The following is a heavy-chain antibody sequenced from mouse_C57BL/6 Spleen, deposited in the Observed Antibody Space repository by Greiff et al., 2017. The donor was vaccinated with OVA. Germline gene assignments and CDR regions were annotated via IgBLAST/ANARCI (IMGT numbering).Heavy chain of an antibody. Sequence: VQLQQPGAELVRPGTSVKLSCKASGYTFTSYWMHWVKQRPGQGLEWIGVIDPSDSYTNYNQKFKGKATLTVDTSSSTAYMQLSSLTSEDSAVYYCARRSLLPYAMDYWGQGTSVTVSS. D-gene: IGHD1-1*01. V-gene: IGHV1-59*01. CDR2: IDPSDSYT. J-gene: IGHJ4*01. CDR1: GYTFTSYW. CDR3: ARRSLLPYAMDY.